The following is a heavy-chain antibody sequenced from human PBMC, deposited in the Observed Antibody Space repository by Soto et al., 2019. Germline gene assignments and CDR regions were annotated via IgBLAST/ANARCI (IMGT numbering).Heavy chain of an antibody. J-gene: IGHJ2*01. D-gene: IGHD2-2*01. CDR3: ARGVAVPTAVSWYFDL. Sequence: QMQLVQSGAEVKPPGASVKVSCKASGYSFTGYYLHWVRQAPGQGLEWMGWINPNSGATNYVQKFQGWLTMARDTSISTASMELRRLRSDDTAVYYCARGVAVPTAVSWYFDLWGRGTLVTVSS. CDR1: GYSFTGYY. V-gene: IGHV1-2*04. CDR2: INPNSGAT.